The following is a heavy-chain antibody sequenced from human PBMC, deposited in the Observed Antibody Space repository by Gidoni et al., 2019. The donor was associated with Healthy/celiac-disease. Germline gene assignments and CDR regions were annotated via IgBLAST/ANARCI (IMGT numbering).Heavy chain of an antibody. D-gene: IGHD3-22*01. CDR1: GFTFCSYA. CDR2: SSGSGGST. J-gene: IGHJ6*02. CDR3: AKDYYDSSGHRSFYGMDV. V-gene: IGHV3-23*01. Sequence: EVQLLEYGVGLVQPGGSLRLSCSASGFTFCSYAMSWVRPAPGTGLEWVSASSGSGGSTYYADSVKGRFTISRDNSKNTLYLQMNSLRAEDTAVYYCAKDYYDSSGHRSFYGMDVWGQGTTVTVSS.